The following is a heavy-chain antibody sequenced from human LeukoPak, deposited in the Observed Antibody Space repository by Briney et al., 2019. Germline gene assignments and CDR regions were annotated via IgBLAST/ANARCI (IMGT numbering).Heavy chain of an antibody. D-gene: IGHD1-14*01. CDR3: ARGRSAPEFDY. CDR1: GDSISSDIW. CDR2: IHHSGGI. J-gene: IGHJ4*02. Sequence: SGTLSLTCAVSGDSISSDIWWNWVRQPPGKGLEWIGEIHHSGGINYNPSLKSRVTISVDKSKNQFSLKLSSVTAADTAVYYCARGRSAPEFDYWGQGTLVTVSS. V-gene: IGHV4-4*02.